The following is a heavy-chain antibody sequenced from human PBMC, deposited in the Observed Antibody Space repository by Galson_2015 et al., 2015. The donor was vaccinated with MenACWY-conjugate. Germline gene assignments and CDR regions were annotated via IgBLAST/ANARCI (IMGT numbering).Heavy chain of an antibody. CDR2: ISGSGGST. CDR3: AGGAHASGISFYGMEI. Sequence: SLRLSCAASGFTFSSYAMTWVRQAPGKGLEWVSTISGSGGSTYYADSVKGRFTISRDNSKNTLFLQMNSLRVDDTAVYYCAGGAHASGISFYGMEIWGQGTTVTVSS. J-gene: IGHJ6*02. V-gene: IGHV3-23*01. CDR1: GFTFSSYA. D-gene: IGHD3-10*01.